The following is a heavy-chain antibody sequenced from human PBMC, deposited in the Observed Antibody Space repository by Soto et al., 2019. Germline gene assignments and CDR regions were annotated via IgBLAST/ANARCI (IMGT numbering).Heavy chain of an antibody. CDR1: GGSFSGYY. CDR3: ARGLGSGSYLLYYYYYGMDV. Sequence: PSETLSLTCAVYGGSFSGYYWSWIRQPPGKGLEWIGEINHSGSTNYNPSLKSRVTISVDTSKNQFSLKLSSVTAADTAVYYCARGLGSGSYLLYYYYYGMDVWGQGTTVTV. J-gene: IGHJ6*02. D-gene: IGHD3-10*01. V-gene: IGHV4-34*01. CDR2: INHSGST.